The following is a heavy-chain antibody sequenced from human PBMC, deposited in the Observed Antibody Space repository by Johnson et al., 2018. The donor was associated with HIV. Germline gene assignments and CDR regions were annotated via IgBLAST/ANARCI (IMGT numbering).Heavy chain of an antibody. J-gene: IGHJ3*02. CDR1: GFTFSSYW. Sequence: VQLVESGGGLVQPGGSLRLSCAASGFTFSSYWMSWVRQAPGKGLEWVANIKQDGSEKYYVDSVKGRFTISRDNAKNSLYLQMNRLRAEDTAVYYCARISGWYSPAFDIWGQGTMVTVSS. CDR2: IKQDGSEK. CDR3: ARISGWYSPAFDI. V-gene: IGHV3-7*01. D-gene: IGHD6-19*01.